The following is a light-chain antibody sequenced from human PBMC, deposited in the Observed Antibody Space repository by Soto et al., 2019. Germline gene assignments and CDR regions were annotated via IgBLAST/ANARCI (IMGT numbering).Light chain of an antibody. CDR2: RAS. J-gene: IGKJ1*01. CDR1: QSINSN. Sequence: IVMTQSPATLSVSPGERATLSCRASQSINSNLAWYQQKPGQAPRLLMFRASIRATGFPGRFSGSGSGTEFTLTISSLQSEDFATYYCQQGDIWPWTFGQGTKVDIK. V-gene: IGKV3-15*01. CDR3: QQGDIWPWT.